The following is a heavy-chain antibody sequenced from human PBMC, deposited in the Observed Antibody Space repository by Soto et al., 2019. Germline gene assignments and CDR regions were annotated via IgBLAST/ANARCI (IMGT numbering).Heavy chain of an antibody. CDR2: INHSGST. CDR1: GGSFSGYY. CDR3: ASLDYSSGWYGY. D-gene: IGHD6-19*01. V-gene: IGHV4-34*01. J-gene: IGHJ4*02. Sequence: SETLSLTCAVYGGSFSGYYWSWIRQPPGKGLEWIGEINHSGSTNYNPSLKSRVTISVDTSKNQFSLKLSSVTAADTAVYYCASLDYSSGWYGYWGQGTLVTVS.